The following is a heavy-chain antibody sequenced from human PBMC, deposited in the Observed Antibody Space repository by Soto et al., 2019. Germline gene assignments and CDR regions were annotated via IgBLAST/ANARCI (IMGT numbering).Heavy chain of an antibody. J-gene: IGHJ1*01. D-gene: IGHD2-21*02. CDR3: ARSDRTVVTPDYFQH. CDR1: GYTFTSYY. Sequence: SVKVSCKASGYTFTSYYMHWLRQAPGQGLEWMGIINPSGGSTSYAQKFQGRVTMTRDTSTSTVYMELSSLRSEDTAVYYCARSDRTVVTPDYFQHWGQGTLVTVS. CDR2: INPSGGST. V-gene: IGHV1-46*01.